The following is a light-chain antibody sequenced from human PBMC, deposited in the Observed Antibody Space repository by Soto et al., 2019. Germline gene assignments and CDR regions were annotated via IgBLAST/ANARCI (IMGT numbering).Light chain of an antibody. CDR3: AAWNNSLGAPP. Sequence: QSVLTQPPSASGTPGQRVTISCSGSSSNIGSNYLYWYQQVPGTAPKLLIYRNSQRPSGVPDRFSGSKSGTSASLAISGLGSEDGQDYYCAAWNNSLGAPPLGGGTMLT. CDR1: SSNIGSNY. CDR2: RNS. J-gene: IGLJ2*01. V-gene: IGLV1-47*01.